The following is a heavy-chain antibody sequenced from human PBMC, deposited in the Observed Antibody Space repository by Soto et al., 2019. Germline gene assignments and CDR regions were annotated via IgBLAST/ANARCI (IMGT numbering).Heavy chain of an antibody. D-gene: IGHD2-8*01. J-gene: IGHJ5*02. V-gene: IGHV3-30*18. CDR2: ISYDGNNI. CDR1: GFTFNSYG. CDR3: AKDVGYCTNGVCLYNWFYT. Sequence: GGSLRLSCAASGFTFNSYGIHRVRQAPGKALEWVAVISYDGNNIYYGDSVQGRFTISRDNSKNTIYLQMNSLRAEDTAVYYGAKDVGYCTNGVCLYNWFYTWGQGTLFTVSS.